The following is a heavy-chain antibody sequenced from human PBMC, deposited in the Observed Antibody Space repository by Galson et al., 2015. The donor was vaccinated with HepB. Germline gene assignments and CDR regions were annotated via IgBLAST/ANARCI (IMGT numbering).Heavy chain of an antibody. D-gene: IGHD3-9*01. CDR1: GYTFTSYA. CDR3: ARDSVALRYFDWLLSYSDY. CDR2: INAGNGNT. J-gene: IGHJ4*02. Sequence: SVKVSCKASGYTFTSYAMHWVRQAPGQRLEWMGWINAGNGNTKYSQKFQGRVTITRDTSASTAYMELSSLRSEDTAMYYCARDSVALRYFDWLLSYSDYWGQGTLVTVSS. V-gene: IGHV1-3*01.